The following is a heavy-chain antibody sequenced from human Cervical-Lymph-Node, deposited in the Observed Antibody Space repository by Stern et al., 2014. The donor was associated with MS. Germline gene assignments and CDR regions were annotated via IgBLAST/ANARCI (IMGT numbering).Heavy chain of an antibody. CDR2: ISGYNGNT. D-gene: IGHD6-13*01. CDR1: GYTFTRYS. V-gene: IGHV1-18*01. CDR3: ARVSGPGIDGGNDY. Sequence: VQLVESGAEVKKPGASVKVSCKASGYTFTRYSINWVRQAPGQGLEWMGWISGYNGNTNYAQRLQGRLTMTTDTSTSTAYMELRSLRSDDTAVYYCARVSGPGIDGGNDYWGQGTLVTVSS. J-gene: IGHJ4*02.